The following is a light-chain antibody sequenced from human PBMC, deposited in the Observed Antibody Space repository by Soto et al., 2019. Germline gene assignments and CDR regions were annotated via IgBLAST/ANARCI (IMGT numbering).Light chain of an antibody. CDR3: CLYIGATTYV. J-gene: IGLJ1*01. CDR1: SSDIGGYNY. V-gene: IGLV2-8*01. Sequence: QSALTQPPSASGSPGQSVTISCTGTSSDIGGYNYVSWYQQHPGKAPKLIIYEVSKRPSGVPDRFSGSKSGNTASLTVSGLQAEDEADYYCCLYIGATTYVFGTGTKVTVL. CDR2: EVS.